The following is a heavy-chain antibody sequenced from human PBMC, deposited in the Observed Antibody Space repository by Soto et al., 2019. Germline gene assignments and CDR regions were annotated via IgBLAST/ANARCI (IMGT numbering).Heavy chain of an antibody. CDR2: IYFSGST. V-gene: IGHV4-31*11. J-gene: IGHJ6*03. CDR3: ARDSHSQQPNHRWGGGYMDV. CDR1: GGSISNGGYY. Sequence: QLQLQESGPGLVKPSQTLSLTCAVSGGSISNGGYYWSWIRQHPGQGLEGIGSIYFSGSTYYNPSLKSRVTISVGTPKNQFSLKLSSVTAAHTAVYYCARDSHSQQPNHRWGGGYMDVWGKGTTVTVSS. D-gene: IGHD6-13*01.